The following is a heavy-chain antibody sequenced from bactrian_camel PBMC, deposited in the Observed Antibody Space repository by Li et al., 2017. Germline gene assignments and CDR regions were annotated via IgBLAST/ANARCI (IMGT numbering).Heavy chain of an antibody. Sequence: VQLVESGGGLVQPGGSLRLSCAASGFTFSSYAMSWVRQAPGKEREGVAAIDSDGSTSYADSVKGRFTISQDNAKNTLYLQMNSLKAEDTAVYYCTTLRGGGYDYWGQGAQVTVS. J-gene: IGHJ4*01. CDR1: GFTFSSYA. CDR3: TTLRGGGYDY. CDR2: IDSDGST. V-gene: IGHV3S42*01. D-gene: IGHD2*01.